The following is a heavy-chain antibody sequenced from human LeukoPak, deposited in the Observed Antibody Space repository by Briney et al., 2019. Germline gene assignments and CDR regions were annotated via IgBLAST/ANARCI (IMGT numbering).Heavy chain of an antibody. CDR1: GFTFDDYA. CDR3: AKGVGTAPEAFDY. Sequence: GGSLRLSCAASGFTFDDYAMHWVRQAPGKGLEWVSGISWNSGSIGYADSVKGRFTVSRDNAKNSLYLQMNSLIAEDTALYYCAKGVGTAPEAFDYWGQGALVTVSS. J-gene: IGHJ4*02. CDR2: ISWNSGSI. D-gene: IGHD1-1*01. V-gene: IGHV3-9*01.